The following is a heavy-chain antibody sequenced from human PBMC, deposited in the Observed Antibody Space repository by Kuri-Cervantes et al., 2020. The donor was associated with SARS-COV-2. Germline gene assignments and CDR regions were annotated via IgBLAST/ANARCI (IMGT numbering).Heavy chain of an antibody. V-gene: IGHV4-4*02. D-gene: IGHD1-1*01. CDR2: IYHSGST. Sequence: SETLSLTCAVSGGSISSSNWWSWVRQPPGKGLEWIGEIYHSGSTNYNPSLKSRVAISVDRSKNQFSLNLSSVTAADTAVYYCARTHDTNNWIDPWGQGTRVTGSS. CDR3: ARTHDTNNWIDP. CDR1: GGSISSSNW. J-gene: IGHJ5*02.